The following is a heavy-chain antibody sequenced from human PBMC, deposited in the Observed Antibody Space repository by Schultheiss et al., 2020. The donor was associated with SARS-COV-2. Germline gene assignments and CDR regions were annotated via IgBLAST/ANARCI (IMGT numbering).Heavy chain of an antibody. J-gene: IGHJ4*02. Sequence: SVKVSCKASGYTFTSYGISWVRQAPGQGLEWMGRIIPILGIANYAQKFQGRVTITADKSTSTAYMELSSLRSEDTAVYYCATCSVSGGDCMIFDYWGQGTLVTVSS. D-gene: IGHD2-21*02. CDR2: IIPILGIA. CDR1: GYTFTSYG. CDR3: ATCSVSGGDCMIFDY. V-gene: IGHV1-69*04.